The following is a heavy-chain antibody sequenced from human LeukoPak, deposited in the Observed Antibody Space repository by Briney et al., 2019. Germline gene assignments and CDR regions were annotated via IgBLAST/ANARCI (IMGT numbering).Heavy chain of an antibody. J-gene: IGHJ6*02. Sequence: GGTLRLSCAASGFTFRNYGMSWVRQAPGKGLEWVSTISASGGGTYYADSVKGRFTISRDNSNNTLYLQMNSLRADDTAVYYCAKKRPDCGMDGWGQGTTVTVSS. CDR2: ISASGGGT. V-gene: IGHV3-23*01. CDR3: AKKRPDCGMDG. CDR1: GFTFRNYG.